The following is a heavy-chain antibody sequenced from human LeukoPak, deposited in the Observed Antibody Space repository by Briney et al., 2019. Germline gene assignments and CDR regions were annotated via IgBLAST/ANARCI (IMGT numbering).Heavy chain of an antibody. V-gene: IGHV3-48*03. CDR2: ISSSGSTI. CDR3: ARDGGGSSGYYWGLGY. Sequence: GRSLRLSCAASGFTFSSYEMHWVRQAPGKGLEWVSYISSSGSTIYYADSVKGRFTISRDNAKNSLYLQMNSLRAEDTAVYYCARDGGGSSGYYWGLGYWGQGTLVTVSS. CDR1: GFTFSSYE. D-gene: IGHD3-22*01. J-gene: IGHJ4*02.